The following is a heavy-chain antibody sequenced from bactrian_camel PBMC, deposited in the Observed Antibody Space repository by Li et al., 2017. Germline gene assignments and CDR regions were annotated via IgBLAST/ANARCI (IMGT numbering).Heavy chain of an antibody. CDR3: ARSRFVFRGCDLSTSGYYY. J-gene: IGHJ4*01. D-gene: IGHD5*01. Sequence: HVQLVESGGGSVQPGGSLRLACVGSTDLYTYRYHMGWFRQSPGKEREAVAVIDSDGDATYADSVKGRFTISKDAAKNTLYLQMNNLKPEDSAMYYCARSRFVFRGCDLSTSGYYYGGQGTQVTVS. V-gene: IGHV3S55*01. CDR2: IDSDGDA. CDR1: TDLYTYRYH.